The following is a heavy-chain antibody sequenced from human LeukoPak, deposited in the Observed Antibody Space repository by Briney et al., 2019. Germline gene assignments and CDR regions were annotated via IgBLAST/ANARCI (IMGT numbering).Heavy chain of an antibody. CDR1: GFTFSDYY. D-gene: IGHD2-2*01. V-gene: IGHV3-11*01. Sequence: GSLRLSCAASGFTFSDYYMSWIRQAPGKGLEWVSYISSSGSTIYYADSVKGRFTISRDNAKNSLYLQMNSLRAEDTAVYYCARARDIVVVPAAITFDPWGQGTLVTVSS. CDR2: ISSSGSTI. J-gene: IGHJ5*02. CDR3: ARARDIVVVPAAITFDP.